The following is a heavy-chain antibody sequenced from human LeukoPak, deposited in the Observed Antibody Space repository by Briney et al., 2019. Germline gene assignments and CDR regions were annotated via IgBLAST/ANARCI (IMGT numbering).Heavy chain of an antibody. CDR3: ARGIQLWLRPLDY. D-gene: IGHD5-18*01. J-gene: IGHJ4*02. V-gene: IGHV4-59*12. CDR1: GGSISSYY. CDR2: IYYSGST. Sequence: SETLSPTCTVSGGSISSYYWSWIRQPPGKGLEWIGYIYYSGSTNYNPSLKSRVTISVDTSKNQFSLKLSSVTAADTAVYYCARGIQLWLRPLDYWGQGTLVTVSS.